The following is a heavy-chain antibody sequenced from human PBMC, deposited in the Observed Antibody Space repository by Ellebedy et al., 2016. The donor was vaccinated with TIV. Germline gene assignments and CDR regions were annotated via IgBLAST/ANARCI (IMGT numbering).Heavy chain of an antibody. CDR2: ISAYNGNT. Sequence: AASVKVSCKAYDNSFTRFGFTWVRQAPEQGLEWMGWISAYNGNTKYAQMFQDRFTMTTDTSTKTVYMELRSLRSDDTALYYCARTHYRFGIIDYLDYWGQGTLVTVSS. CDR1: DNSFTRFG. CDR3: ARTHYRFGIIDYLDY. V-gene: IGHV1-18*04. J-gene: IGHJ4*02. D-gene: IGHD3-10*01.